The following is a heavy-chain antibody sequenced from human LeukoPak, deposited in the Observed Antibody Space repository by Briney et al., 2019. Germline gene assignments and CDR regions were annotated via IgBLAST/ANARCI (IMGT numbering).Heavy chain of an antibody. CDR3: ARPQRYCSGGTCQFDY. CDR2: ISTDGSRT. V-gene: IGHV3-74*01. Sequence: PGGSLRLSCAASGFTFSSFWMHWVRQAPGKGLVWVSRISTDGSRTTYADSVSGRFTISRDNANNTLYLQMNSLSAEDTAVYYCARPQRYCSGGTCQFDYWGQGTLVTVSS. J-gene: IGHJ4*02. D-gene: IGHD2-15*01. CDR1: GFTFSSFW.